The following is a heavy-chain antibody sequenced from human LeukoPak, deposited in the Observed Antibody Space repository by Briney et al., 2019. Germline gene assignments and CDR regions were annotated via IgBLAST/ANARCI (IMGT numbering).Heavy chain of an antibody. Sequence: AGGSLRLSCSASGFTFSDYEMNWVRQAPGKGLDWVSFMSSSGSTTDYADSVKGRFTISRDNGKNSLYLQMNSLRAEDTAIYYCARGTFSMYSSGWYVGDWGQGTLVTVSS. J-gene: IGHJ4*02. D-gene: IGHD6-19*01. CDR3: ARGTFSMYSSGWYVGD. V-gene: IGHV3-48*03. CDR1: GFTFSDYE. CDR2: MSSSGSTT.